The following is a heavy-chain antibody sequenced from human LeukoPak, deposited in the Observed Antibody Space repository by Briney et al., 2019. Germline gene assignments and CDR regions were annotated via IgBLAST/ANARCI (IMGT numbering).Heavy chain of an antibody. D-gene: IGHD3-10*01. J-gene: IGHJ4*02. CDR1: GGSVRSYY. Sequence: SETLSLTCTVSGGSVRSYYWSWIRQPPGKGLEWIGDIYYSGSINHNPSLKSRVTISLDTSKNQFSLKLSSVTAADTAVYYCARGFRLVTMVRGVILFDYWGQGTLVTVSS. V-gene: IGHV4-59*02. CDR3: ARGFRLVTMVRGVILFDY. CDR2: IYYSGSI.